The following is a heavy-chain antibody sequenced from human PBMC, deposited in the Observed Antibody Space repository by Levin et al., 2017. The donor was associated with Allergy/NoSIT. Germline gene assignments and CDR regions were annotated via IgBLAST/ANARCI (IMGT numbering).Heavy chain of an antibody. V-gene: IGHV4-59*01. CDR2: IHSSGST. J-gene: IGHJ6*03. CDR1: GASISGYY. Sequence: SETLSLTCTVSGASISGYYWSWIRLSPGKGLEWIAHIHSSGSTTYNPSLRSRVTISIDMSKNLFSLKVNSVTTADTAVYFCARHFGSGTVPMDVWGRGTTVTVAS. CDR3: ARHFGSGTVPMDV. D-gene: IGHD3-10*01.